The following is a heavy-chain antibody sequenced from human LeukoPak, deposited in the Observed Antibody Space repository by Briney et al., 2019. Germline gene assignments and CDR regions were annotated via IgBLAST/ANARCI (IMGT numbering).Heavy chain of an antibody. J-gene: IGHJ4*02. Sequence: ASVKVSCKASGYTFTSYGISWVREAPGQGLEWMGWISVYNGNTNYAQKFQGRVTMTTDTSTSTAYMELRSLRSDDTAVYYCARGSVIAAAGTGNFDYWGQGTLVTVSS. CDR3: ARGSVIAAAGTGNFDY. CDR2: ISVYNGNT. D-gene: IGHD6-13*01. V-gene: IGHV1-18*01. CDR1: GYTFTSYG.